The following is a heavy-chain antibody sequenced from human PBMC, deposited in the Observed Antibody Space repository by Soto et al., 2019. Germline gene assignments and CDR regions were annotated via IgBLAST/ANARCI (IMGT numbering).Heavy chain of an antibody. CDR2: ISSSSYI. Sequence: GGSLRLSCAASGFTFSSYSMNWVRQAPGKGLEWVSSISSSSYIYYADSVKGRFTISRDNAKNSLYLQMNSLRAEDTAVYYCARSRRGIAAAANYYGMDVWGQGTTVTVSS. V-gene: IGHV3-21*01. D-gene: IGHD6-13*01. CDR1: GFTFSSYS. J-gene: IGHJ6*02. CDR3: ARSRRGIAAAANYYGMDV.